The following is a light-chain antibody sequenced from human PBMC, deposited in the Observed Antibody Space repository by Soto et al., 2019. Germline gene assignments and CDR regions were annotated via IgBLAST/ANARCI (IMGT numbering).Light chain of an antibody. J-gene: IGLJ1*01. Sequence: QSALTQPASVSGSPGQSITISCTGTSSDVGGYNYVSWYQQHPGKAPKLMIYDVSNRPSGGSNRFSGSKSGNTASLTISGLQADDEADYYCSSYTSSSFYVFGTGTKVTVL. CDR3: SSYTSSSFYV. CDR2: DVS. CDR1: SSDVGGYNY. V-gene: IGLV2-14*01.